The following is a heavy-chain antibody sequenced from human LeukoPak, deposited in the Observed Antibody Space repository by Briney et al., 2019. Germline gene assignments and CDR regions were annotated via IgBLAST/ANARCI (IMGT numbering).Heavy chain of an antibody. V-gene: IGHV3-21*01. CDR2: ISSSSSYI. CDR1: GFTFSSYS. Sequence: GGSLRLSCAASGFTFSSYSMNWVRQAPGKGLEGVSSISSSSSYIYYADSVKGRFTISRDNAKNSLYLQMNSLRAEDTAVYYCARAYSSGWVVEGDFDYWGQGTLVTVSS. J-gene: IGHJ4*02. CDR3: ARAYSSGWVVEGDFDY. D-gene: IGHD6-19*01.